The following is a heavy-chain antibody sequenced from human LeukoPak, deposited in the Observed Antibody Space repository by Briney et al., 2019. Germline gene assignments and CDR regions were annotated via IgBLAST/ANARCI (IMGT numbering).Heavy chain of an antibody. V-gene: IGHV5-51*01. CDR2: IYPGDSDT. J-gene: IGHJ4*02. CDR3: ARLSSSSYNTQIDY. Sequence: GESLKISCKGSGYSFPNYWIGWVRQMPGKGLEWMGIIYPGDSDTRYSPSFQGQVIISADKSNSAAYLQWSSLKASDTAMYYCARLSSSSYNTQIDYWGQGTLVTVSS. CDR1: GYSFPNYW. D-gene: IGHD6-13*01.